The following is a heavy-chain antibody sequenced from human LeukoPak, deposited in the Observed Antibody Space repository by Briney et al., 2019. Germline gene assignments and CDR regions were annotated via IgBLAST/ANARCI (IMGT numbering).Heavy chain of an antibody. D-gene: IGHD2-2*01. CDR3: ARICSSTSCYYSMDV. Sequence: PSETLSLTCTVSGGSISSYYWSWIRQPPGKGLEWIGYIYYSGSTNYNPSLKSRVTISVDTSKNQFSLKLSSVTAADTAVYYCARICSSTSCYYSMDVWGQGTTVTVSS. CDR2: IYYSGST. CDR1: GGSISSYY. J-gene: IGHJ6*02. V-gene: IGHV4-59*08.